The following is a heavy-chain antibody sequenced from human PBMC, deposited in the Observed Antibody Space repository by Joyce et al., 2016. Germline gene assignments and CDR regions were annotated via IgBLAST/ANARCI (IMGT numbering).Heavy chain of an antibody. D-gene: IGHD1-14*01. J-gene: IGHJ4*02. CDR1: GYIFTMYA. Sequence: QVQLVQSGAEVKKPGASVKVSCDASGYIFTMYAIHWVRQAPGQSLEWMGWLDASKGNTKYSQNFQGRVTITRDTSASTVYVELSSLISEDRAVYYCARGVRKSGGSLDYWGQGTLVTVSS. V-gene: IGHV1-3*01. CDR2: LDASKGNT. CDR3: ARGVRKSGGSLDY.